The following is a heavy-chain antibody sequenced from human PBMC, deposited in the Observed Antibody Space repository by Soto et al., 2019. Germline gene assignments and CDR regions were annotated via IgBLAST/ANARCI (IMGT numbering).Heavy chain of an antibody. CDR2: IKQDGSEK. J-gene: IGHJ4*02. V-gene: IGHV3-7*01. CDR3: ARVHGIFGVVTKGCFDY. Sequence: GGSLRLSCAASGFTFSSYWMSWVHQAPGKGLEWVANIKQDGSEKYYVDSVKGRFTISRDNAKNSLYLQMNSLRAEDTAVYYCARVHGIFGVVTKGCFDYWGQGTLVTVSS. D-gene: IGHD3-3*01. CDR1: GFTFSSYW.